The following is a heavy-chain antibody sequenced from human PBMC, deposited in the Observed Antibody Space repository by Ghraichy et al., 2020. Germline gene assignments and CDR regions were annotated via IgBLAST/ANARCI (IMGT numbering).Heavy chain of an antibody. V-gene: IGHV3-23*01. Sequence: LTCEASGFTFSGYAMNWVRQVPGMGLEWVSAISVRGDNTYYADSVKGRFTISRDNSKNALYLQVHSLRADDTAIYYCAKDRTTVTTGGYGMDVWGQGTTVTVSS. CDR2: ISVRGDNT. CDR3: AKDRTTVTTGGYGMDV. J-gene: IGHJ6*02. CDR1: GFTFSGYA. D-gene: IGHD4-17*01.